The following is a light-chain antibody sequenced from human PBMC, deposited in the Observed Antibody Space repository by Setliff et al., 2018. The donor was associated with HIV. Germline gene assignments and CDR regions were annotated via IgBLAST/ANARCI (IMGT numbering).Light chain of an antibody. Sequence: SYELTQPPSVSVAPGKTARITCGGNNIGSKSVHWYQQKPGQAPVLVIYYDSDRPSGIPERFSGSNSGNTAALTISWVEAGDEADYYCQVWDSSSDHPGYVFGTGT. CDR3: QVWDSSSDHPGYV. CDR1: NIGSKS. J-gene: IGLJ1*01. CDR2: YDS. V-gene: IGLV3-21*04.